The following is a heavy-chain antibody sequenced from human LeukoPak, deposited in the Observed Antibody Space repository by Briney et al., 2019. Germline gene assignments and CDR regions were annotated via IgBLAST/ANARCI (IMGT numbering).Heavy chain of an antibody. D-gene: IGHD2-2*01. J-gene: IGHJ5*02. Sequence: GASVKVSCKASGYTFTSYDINWVRQATGQGLEWMGWINPNSGGTNYAQKFQGRVTMTRDTSISTAYMELSRLRSDDTAVYYCARPVGYCSSTSCSAGGYNWFDPWGQGTLVTVSS. CDR2: INPNSGGT. CDR3: ARPVGYCSSTSCSAGGYNWFDP. CDR1: GYTFTSYD. V-gene: IGHV1-2*02.